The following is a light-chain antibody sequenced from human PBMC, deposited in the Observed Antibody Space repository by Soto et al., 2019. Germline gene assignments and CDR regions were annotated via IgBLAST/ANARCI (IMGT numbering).Light chain of an antibody. CDR3: QSYDNSLSGVV. CDR2: GNN. Sequence: QSVLTQPPSVSGAPGQRITISCTGSSSNIGAGYDVHWYQQLPGTAPKLLIYGNNNRPSGVPDRFSGSKSGTSASLAITGRQAEYEADFYCQSYDNSLSGVVFGGGTKLTVL. J-gene: IGLJ2*01. V-gene: IGLV1-40*01. CDR1: SSNIGAGYD.